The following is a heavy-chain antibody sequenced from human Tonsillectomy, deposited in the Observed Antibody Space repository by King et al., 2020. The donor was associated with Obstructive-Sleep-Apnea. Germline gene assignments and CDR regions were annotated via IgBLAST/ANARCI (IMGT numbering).Heavy chain of an antibody. CDR1: GFIFSSYA. J-gene: IGHJ4*02. D-gene: IGHD2/OR15-2a*01. V-gene: IGHV3-30*04. CDR2: ISFDGSKQ. CDR3: ASGYYPDY. Sequence: VQLVESGGGVVQPGRSLRLSCAASGFIFSSYASHWVRQAPGKGLELGAVISFDGSKQYYGESVKGRFTVSSDNSKNTLYLQMNSLRAEDTAVYYCASGYYPDYWGQGILVTVSS.